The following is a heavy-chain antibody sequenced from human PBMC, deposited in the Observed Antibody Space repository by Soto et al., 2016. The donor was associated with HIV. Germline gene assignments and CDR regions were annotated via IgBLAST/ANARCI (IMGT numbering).Heavy chain of an antibody. CDR1: GFTFSSYA. D-gene: IGHD6-13*01. CDR2: ISYDGSNK. V-gene: IGHV3-30*04. CDR3: ARDRIHYSSSWSRGFEY. J-gene: IGHJ4*02. Sequence: VQLVESGGGVVQPGKSLRLSCAASGFTFSSYAMHWVRQVPGKGLEWVAVISYDGSNKYYADSVKGRFTISRDNSKNTVYLQMNSLSPDDTAVYYCARDRIHYSSSWSRGFEYWGQGTLVTVSS.